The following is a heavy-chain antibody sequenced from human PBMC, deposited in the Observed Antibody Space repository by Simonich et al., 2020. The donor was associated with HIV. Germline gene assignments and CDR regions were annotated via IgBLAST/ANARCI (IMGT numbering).Heavy chain of an antibody. Sequence: EVQLVESGGGLVQPGRSLRLSCAASGFTFDDYAMHWVRQAPGKGLEWVSGMIWNSGSIGYADSGKGRFTISRDNAKNSLYLQMNSLRAEDTALYYCAKDKGAYYGSGSPVYWGQGTLVTVSS. CDR3: AKDKGAYYGSGSPVY. J-gene: IGHJ4*02. CDR2: MIWNSGSI. CDR1: GFTFDDYA. V-gene: IGHV3-9*01. D-gene: IGHD3-10*01.